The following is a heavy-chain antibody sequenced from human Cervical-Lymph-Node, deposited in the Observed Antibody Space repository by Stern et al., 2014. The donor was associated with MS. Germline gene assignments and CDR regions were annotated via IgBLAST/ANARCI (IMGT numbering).Heavy chain of an antibody. V-gene: IGHV3-7*01. CDR3: ARDQYQVPYYHYYYGMDV. Sequence: EMQLVESGGRLVQPGGSLRLSCAASGFTFSNYWMSWVRQDPEKGLEWGANIKQDGSEKYYVDSVKGRFTISRDNAKNSLYLQMNSLRAEDTAVYYCARDQYQVPYYHYYYGMDVWGQGTTVTVSS. CDR2: IKQDGSEK. J-gene: IGHJ6*02. CDR1: GFTFSNYW. D-gene: IGHD2-2*01.